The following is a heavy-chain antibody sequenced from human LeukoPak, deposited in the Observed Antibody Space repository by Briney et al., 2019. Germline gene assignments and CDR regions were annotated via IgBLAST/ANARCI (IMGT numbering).Heavy chain of an antibody. Sequence: GGSLRLSCAASGFTFSSYAMHWVRQAPGKGLEWVAVISYDGSNKYYADSVKGRFTISRDNSKNTVYLQINTLSTEDSAMYYCAREGYSSGRAGVFDIWGQGTLVTVSS. CDR3: AREGYSSGRAGVFDI. D-gene: IGHD6-25*01. CDR1: GFTFSSYA. CDR2: ISYDGSNK. J-gene: IGHJ3*02. V-gene: IGHV3-30-3*01.